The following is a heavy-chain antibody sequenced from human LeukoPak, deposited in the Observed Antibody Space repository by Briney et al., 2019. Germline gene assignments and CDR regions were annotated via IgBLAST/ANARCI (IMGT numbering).Heavy chain of an antibody. D-gene: IGHD3-22*01. Sequence: GGSLRLSCAASGFTFDDYAMHWVRQAPGKGLEWVSGISWNSGSIGYADSVKGRFTISRDNAKNSLYLQMNSLRAEDTALYYCAKGHYYDSSPTFDLWGQGTLVTVSS. CDR1: GFTFDDYA. CDR2: ISWNSGSI. CDR3: AKGHYYDSSPTFDL. V-gene: IGHV3-9*01. J-gene: IGHJ5*02.